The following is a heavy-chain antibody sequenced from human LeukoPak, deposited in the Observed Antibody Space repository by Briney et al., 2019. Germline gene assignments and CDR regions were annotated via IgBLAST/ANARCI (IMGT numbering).Heavy chain of an antibody. CDR2: FDPEDGET. D-gene: IGHD4-17*01. CDR1: GYTLTELS. CDR3: ATDLGYGDYGVRNWFDP. Sequence: GASVKVSCEVSGYTLTELSMHWVRQAPGKGLEWMGGFDPEDGETIYAQKFQGRVTMTEDTSTDTAYMELSSLRSEDTAVYYCATDLGYGDYGVRNWFDPWGQGTLVTVSS. V-gene: IGHV1-24*01. J-gene: IGHJ5*02.